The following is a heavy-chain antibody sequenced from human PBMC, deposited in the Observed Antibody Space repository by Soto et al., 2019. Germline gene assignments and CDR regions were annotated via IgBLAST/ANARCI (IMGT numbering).Heavy chain of an antibody. Sequence: QSGPTLVNPTETLTXTSTVSGFSLASGKVGVTWIRQPPGKALEWLAHIFSNVEKSYRTSLKDRLTISEDTSKSQVVLTMTNVDPVDTATYYCAQILFGRPVAGGYLYMDVWGKGTTVTVSS. CDR3: AQILFGRPVAGGYLYMDV. CDR2: IFSNVEK. CDR1: GFSLASGKVG. V-gene: IGHV2-26*01. J-gene: IGHJ6*03. D-gene: IGHD6-19*01.